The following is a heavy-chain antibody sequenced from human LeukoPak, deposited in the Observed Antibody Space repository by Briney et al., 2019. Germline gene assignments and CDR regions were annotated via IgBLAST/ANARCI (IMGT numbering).Heavy chain of an antibody. CDR2: INHSGST. Sequence: SETLSLTCAVYGGSFSGYYWSWIRQPPGKGLEWIGEINHSGSTNYNPSLKSRVTISVDTSKNQFSLKLSSVTAADTAVYYCARVTGGGVGGGNDDYYYMDVWGKGTTVTVSS. V-gene: IGHV4-34*01. CDR3: ARVTGGGVGGGNDDYYYMDV. CDR1: GGSFSGYY. J-gene: IGHJ6*03. D-gene: IGHD4-23*01.